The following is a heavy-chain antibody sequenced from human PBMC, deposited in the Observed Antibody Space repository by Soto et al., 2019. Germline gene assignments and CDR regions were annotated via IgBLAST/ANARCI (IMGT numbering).Heavy chain of an antibody. CDR2: ISYDGSNK. V-gene: IGHV3-30-3*01. CDR3: ARDRFYGSGSSEAHYYYYYGMDV. D-gene: IGHD3-10*01. J-gene: IGHJ6*02. Sequence: QVQLVESGGGVVQPGRSLRLSCAASGFTFSSYAMHWVRQAPGKGLEWVAVISYDGSNKYYADSVKGRFTISRDNSKNTLYLQMNSLRAEDTAVYYCARDRFYGSGSSEAHYYYYYGMDVWGQGTTVTVSS. CDR1: GFTFSSYA.